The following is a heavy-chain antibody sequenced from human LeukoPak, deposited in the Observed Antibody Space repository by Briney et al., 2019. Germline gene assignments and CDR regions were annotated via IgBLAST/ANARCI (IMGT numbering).Heavy chain of an antibody. J-gene: IGHJ5*02. CDR1: GGSISSHY. CDR2: IYYSGST. V-gene: IGHV4-59*11. Sequence: SSETLSLTCTVSGGSISSHYWSWIRQPPGKGLEWIGYIYYSGSTNYNPSLKSRVTISVDTSKNQFSLKLSSVTAADTAVYYRARDKVLFDPWGQGTLVTVSS. D-gene: IGHD2/OR15-2a*01. CDR3: ARDKVLFDP.